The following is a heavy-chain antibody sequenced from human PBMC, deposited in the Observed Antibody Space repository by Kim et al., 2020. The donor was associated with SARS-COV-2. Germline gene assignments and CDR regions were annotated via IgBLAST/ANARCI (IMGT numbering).Heavy chain of an antibody. V-gene: IGHV4-34*01. Sequence: SETLSLTCAVYGGSFSGYYWSWIRQPPGKGLEWIGEINHSGRTNYNPSLKSRVTMSVDTSKNQFSLKLTSVTAADTVVYYCARRLSNTSGWGSHYCDLWGQGTLVTVSS. CDR2: INHSGRT. CDR3: ARRLSNTSGWGSHYCDL. J-gene: IGHJ4*02. CDR1: GGSFSGYY. D-gene: IGHD3-10*01.